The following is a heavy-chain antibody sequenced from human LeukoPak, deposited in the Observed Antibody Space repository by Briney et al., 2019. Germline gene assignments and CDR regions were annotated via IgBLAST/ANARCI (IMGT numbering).Heavy chain of an antibody. CDR2: IKQDGSEK. D-gene: IGHD2-2*01. CDR3: ARQRYHDS. CDR1: GFTFSSYW. V-gene: IGHV3-7*01. Sequence: GGSLRLSCATSGFTFSSYWMSWVRQAPGKGLEWVANIKQDGSEKNYLDSVKGRFTISRDKAKNSLYLQMNSLRAEDTAVYYCARQRYHDSWGQGTLVTVSS. J-gene: IGHJ4*02.